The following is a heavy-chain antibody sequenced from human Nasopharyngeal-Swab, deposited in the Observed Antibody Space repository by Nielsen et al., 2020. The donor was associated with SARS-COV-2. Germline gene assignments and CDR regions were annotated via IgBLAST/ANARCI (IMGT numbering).Heavy chain of an antibody. CDR2: TYYRYKWYN. D-gene: IGHD5-18*01. CDR3: ARDTAMVGGWFDP. J-gene: IGHJ5*02. CDR1: GDSVSSISAA. V-gene: IGHV6-1*01. Sequence: SQTLSLPCAISGDSVSSISAAWNWIRQSPSRGLEWLGRTYYRYKWYNDYAVSVKSRITINPDTSKNQFSLQLNSVTPEDTAVYYCARDTAMVGGWFDPWGQGTLVTVSS.